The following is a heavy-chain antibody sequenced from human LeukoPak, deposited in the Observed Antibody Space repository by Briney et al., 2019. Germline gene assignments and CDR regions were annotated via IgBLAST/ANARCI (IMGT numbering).Heavy chain of an antibody. J-gene: IGHJ2*01. CDR3: ARDLGIGPLLRHWYFDL. D-gene: IGHD7-27*01. CDR2: IIPILGIA. CDR1: GGTFSSYA. Sequence: ASVKVSCKASGGTFSSYAISWVRQAPGQGLEWMGRIIPILGIANYAQKFQGRVTITADKSTSTAYMELSSLRSEDTAVYYCARDLGIGPLLRHWYFDLWGRGTLVTVSS. V-gene: IGHV1-69*04.